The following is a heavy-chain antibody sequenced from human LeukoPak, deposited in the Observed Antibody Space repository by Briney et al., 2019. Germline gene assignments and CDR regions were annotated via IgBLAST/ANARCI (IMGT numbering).Heavy chain of an antibody. CDR2: ISAYNGNT. CDR3: ARDRAYGYSTVWDFDY. D-gene: IGHD6-19*01. CDR1: GYTFTSYG. Sequence: ASVKVSCKASGYTFTSYGISWVRQAPGQGLEWMGWISAYNGNTNHAQKLQGRVTMTTDTSTSTAYLELKSLRSDDTAVYYCARDRAYGYSTVWDFDYWGQGTLVTVSS. V-gene: IGHV1-18*01. J-gene: IGHJ4*02.